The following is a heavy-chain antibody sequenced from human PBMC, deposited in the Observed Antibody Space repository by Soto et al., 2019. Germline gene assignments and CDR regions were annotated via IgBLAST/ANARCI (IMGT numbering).Heavy chain of an antibody. CDR1: GFTFSSYA. D-gene: IGHD3-9*01. Sequence: EVQLLESGGGLVQPGGSLRLSCAASGFTFSSYAMSWVRQAPGKGLEWVSAISGSGGSTYYADSVKGRFTISRDNSKNTLYLQMNSLRAEDTAVYYCAKRPLLTGSAIWDCWFDPWGQGTLVTVSS. J-gene: IGHJ5*02. CDR3: AKRPLLTGSAIWDCWFDP. V-gene: IGHV3-23*01. CDR2: ISGSGGST.